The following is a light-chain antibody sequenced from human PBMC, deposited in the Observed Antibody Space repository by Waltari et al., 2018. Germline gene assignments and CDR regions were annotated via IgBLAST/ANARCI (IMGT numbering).Light chain of an antibody. CDR3: QHFKSYPLT. CDR1: QDINSF. J-gene: IGKJ4*02. V-gene: IGKV1-9*01. CDR2: AAA. Sequence: IQLTQSPSSLSASVGDRVTITCRASQDINSFLAWYQQKPEKAPKVLIDAAATLQSGVPSRFSGSGSWTEFTLTISSLQPEDFATYYCQHFKSYPLTFGGGTKVEIK.